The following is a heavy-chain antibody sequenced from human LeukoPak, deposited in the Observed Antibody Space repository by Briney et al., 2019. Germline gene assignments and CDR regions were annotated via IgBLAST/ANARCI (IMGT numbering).Heavy chain of an antibody. V-gene: IGHV3-23*01. J-gene: IGHJ5*02. CDR3: AKDRPLLWFGPTDA. D-gene: IGHD3-10*01. CDR1: GFTFSTYG. CDR2: VSSTGSGT. Sequence: PGGSLRLSCVASGFTFSTYGMSWVRQAPGKGLEWVAAVSSTGSGTYYPDSLKGRFIISRDNSQNTVFLQMNSLRPEDTALYFCAKDRPLLWFGPTDAWGQGILVTVSS.